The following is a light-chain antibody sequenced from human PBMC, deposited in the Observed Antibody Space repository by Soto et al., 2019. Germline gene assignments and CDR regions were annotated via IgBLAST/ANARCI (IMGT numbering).Light chain of an antibody. J-gene: IGLJ2*01. V-gene: IGLV2-14*01. Sequence: QSALTQPASVSGSPGQSITISCTGTSDDVGGYNYVSWYQQHPGKAPKIMIFEVNNRPSGVSNRFSGSRSGNTASLTISGLQAEDEADYYCSSSRSGNTLVVFVGGTKLTVL. CDR1: SDDVGGYNY. CDR2: EVN. CDR3: SSSRSGNTLVV.